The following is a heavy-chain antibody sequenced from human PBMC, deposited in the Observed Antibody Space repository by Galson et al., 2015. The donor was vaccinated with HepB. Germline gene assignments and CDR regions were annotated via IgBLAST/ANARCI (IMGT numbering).Heavy chain of an antibody. V-gene: IGHV3-64D*06. CDR2: ISSNGGST. Sequence: SLRLSCAASGFTFSSYAMHWVRQAPGKGLEYVSAISSNGGSTYYADSVKGRFTISRDNSKNTLYLQMNSLRAEDTAVYDSVKGRRISMIAVGPYNWFDPWGQGTPVTVSS. CDR3: VKGRRISMIAVGPYNWFDP. D-gene: IGHD3-22*01. J-gene: IGHJ5*02. CDR1: GFTFSSYA.